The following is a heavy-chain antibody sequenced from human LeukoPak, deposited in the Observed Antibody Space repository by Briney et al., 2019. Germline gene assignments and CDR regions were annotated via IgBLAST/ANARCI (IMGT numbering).Heavy chain of an antibody. V-gene: IGHV4-39*07. CDR1: GASISSSRYY. CDR2: IFYTGST. D-gene: IGHD3-3*01. Sequence: SETLSLTCSVSGASISSSRYYWGWIRQPPGKGLEWIGNIFYTGSTFYNPSLKSRVTISVDTSKNQFSLKLSSVTAADTAVYYCASWRGSYFDYWGQGTLVTVSS. CDR3: ASWRGSYFDY. J-gene: IGHJ4*02.